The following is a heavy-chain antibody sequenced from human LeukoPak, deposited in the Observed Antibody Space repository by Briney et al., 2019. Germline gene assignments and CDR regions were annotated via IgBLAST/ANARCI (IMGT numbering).Heavy chain of an antibody. CDR1: GFTFSNYG. D-gene: IGHD2-15*01. Sequence: GGSPRLSCAASGFTFSNYGMSWVRQAPGKGLEWVSSIGGTGAITYYADSVKGRFTISRDNSKNTLYLQMNSLRAEDTAVYYCAKYEGIGTIYDGMDVWGQGTTVTVSS. J-gene: IGHJ6*02. CDR3: AKYEGIGTIYDGMDV. CDR2: IGGTGAIT. V-gene: IGHV3-23*01.